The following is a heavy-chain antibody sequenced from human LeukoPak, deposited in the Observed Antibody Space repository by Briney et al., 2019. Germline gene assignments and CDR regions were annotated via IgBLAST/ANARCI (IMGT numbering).Heavy chain of an antibody. J-gene: IGHJ6*02. D-gene: IGHD3-10*01. V-gene: IGHV3-48*01. CDR3: VRGRSGSGSYYTNYYGMDV. CDR2: ISSSSSTI. CDR1: GFTFSSYS. Sequence: GSLRLSCAASGFTFSSYSMNWVRQAPGKGLEWVSYISSSSSTIYYADSVKGRFTISRDNAKNSLYLQMNSLRAEDTAVYYCVRGRSGSGSYYTNYYGMDVWGQGTTVTVSS.